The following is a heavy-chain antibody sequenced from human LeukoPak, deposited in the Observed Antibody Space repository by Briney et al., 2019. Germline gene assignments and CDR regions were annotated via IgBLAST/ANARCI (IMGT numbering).Heavy chain of an antibody. CDR3: AKDRKGTSYYYYYGMDV. V-gene: IGHV3-30*18. D-gene: IGHD1-14*01. J-gene: IGHJ6*02. Sequence: PGGSLRLSCAASGFTFSSYGMHWVRQAPGKGLEWVAVISYDGSNKYYADSVKGRFTISRDNFKNTLYLQMNSLRAEDTAVYYCAKDRKGTSYYYYYGMDVWGQGTTVTVSS. CDR2: ISYDGSNK. CDR1: GFTFSSYG.